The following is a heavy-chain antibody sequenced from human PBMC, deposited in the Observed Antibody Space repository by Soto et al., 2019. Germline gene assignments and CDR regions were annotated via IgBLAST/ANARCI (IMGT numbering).Heavy chain of an antibody. CDR1: GFTVSSNY. D-gene: IGHD3-22*01. J-gene: IGHJ3*02. CDR3: AREDYYDSSAYLVGTNAFDI. Sequence: EVQLVESGGGLVQPGGSLRLSCAASGFTVSSNYMSWVRQAPGKGLEWVSVIYSGGSTYYADSVKGRFTISRHNSKNTLYLQMNSLRAEDTAVYYCAREDYYDSSAYLVGTNAFDIW. CDR2: IYSGGST. V-gene: IGHV3-53*04.